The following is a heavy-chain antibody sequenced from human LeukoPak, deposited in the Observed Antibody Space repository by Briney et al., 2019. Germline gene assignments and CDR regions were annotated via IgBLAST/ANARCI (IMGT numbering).Heavy chain of an antibody. CDR3: ARAVCSNVGSTSCCFDY. D-gene: IGHD2-2*01. J-gene: IGHJ4*02. V-gene: IGHV4-30-4*08. CDR1: GGSISSGDYY. Sequence: SETLSLTCTVSGGSISSGDYYWSWIRQPPGKGLEWIGYIYYSGSTYYNPSLKSRVTISVDTSKNQFSLKLSSVTAADTAVYYCARAVCSNVGSTSCCFDYWGQGTLSPSPQ. CDR2: IYYSGST.